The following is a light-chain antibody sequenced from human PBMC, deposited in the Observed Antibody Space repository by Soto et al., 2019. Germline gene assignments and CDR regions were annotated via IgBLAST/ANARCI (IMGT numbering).Light chain of an antibody. J-gene: IGKJ1*01. Sequence: EIVLTQSPGTLSLSPGERATLSCRPSQSVSSSYLAWYQQKPGQAPRLLIYGASSRATGIPDRFSGGGSGTEFTLTISSLQSEDVAVYYCLQYYNWPPWTFGQGTKVDIK. CDR2: GAS. CDR3: LQYYNWPPWT. V-gene: IGKV3-20*01. CDR1: QSVSSSY.